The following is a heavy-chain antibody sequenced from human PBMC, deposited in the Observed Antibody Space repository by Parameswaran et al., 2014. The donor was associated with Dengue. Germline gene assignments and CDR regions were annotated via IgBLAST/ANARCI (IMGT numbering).Heavy chain of an antibody. Sequence: WIRQPPGKGLEWIGYIYYSGGTNYNPSLKSRVTISVDTSKNQFSLKLSSVTAADTAVYYCARDLIGVDFWSGYSPSYGMDVWGQGTTVTVSS. J-gene: IGHJ6*02. D-gene: IGHD3-3*01. CDR2: IYYSGGT. CDR3: ARDLIGVDFWSGYSPSYGMDV. V-gene: IGHV4-59*01.